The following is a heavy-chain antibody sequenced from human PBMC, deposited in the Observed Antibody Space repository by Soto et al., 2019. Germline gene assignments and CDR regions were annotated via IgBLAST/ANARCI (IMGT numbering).Heavy chain of an antibody. CDR1: GGSISSYY. CDR3: AEDHLRGIDY. V-gene: IGHV4-59*01. J-gene: IGHJ4*02. D-gene: IGHD6-13*01. CDR2: IYYSGST. Sequence: SETLSLTCTVSGGSISSYYWSWIRQPPGKGLEWIGYIYYSGSTNYNPSLKSRVTISVDTSKNQFSLKLSSVTAADTAVYYCAEDHLRGIDYLGQGTPVTVSS.